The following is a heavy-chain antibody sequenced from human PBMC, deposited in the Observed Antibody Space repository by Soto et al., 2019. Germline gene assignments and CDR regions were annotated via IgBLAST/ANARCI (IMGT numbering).Heavy chain of an antibody. V-gene: IGHV4-59*08. CDR3: ARHAVVPAAMRENYFDY. CDR1: GGSISSYY. J-gene: IGHJ4*02. Sequence: QVQLQESGPGLVKPSETLSLTCTVSGGSISSYYWSWIRQPPGKGLEWIGYIYYSGSTNYNPSLKSRVTISVDTSKNQFSLKLSSVTAADTAVYYCARHAVVPAAMRENYFDYWGQGTLVTVSS. CDR2: IYYSGST. D-gene: IGHD2-2*01.